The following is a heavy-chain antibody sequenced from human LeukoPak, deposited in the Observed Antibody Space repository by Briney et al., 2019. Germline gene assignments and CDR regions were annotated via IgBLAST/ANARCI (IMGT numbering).Heavy chain of an antibody. J-gene: IGHJ3*02. D-gene: IGHD3-22*01. CDR3: AGEDNSSGYRPFDI. CDR1: GYTLTELS. CDR2: FDPEDGET. Sequence: ASVKVSCKVSGYTLTELSMHWVRQAPGKGLEWMGGFDPEDGETIYAQKFQGRVTMTEDTSTDTAYMELSSLRSEDTAVYYCAGEDNSSGYRPFDIWGQGTMVTVPS. V-gene: IGHV1-24*01.